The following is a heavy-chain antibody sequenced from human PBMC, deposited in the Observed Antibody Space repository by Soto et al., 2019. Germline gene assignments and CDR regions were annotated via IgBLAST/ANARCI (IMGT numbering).Heavy chain of an antibody. D-gene: IGHD3-16*01. J-gene: IGHJ4*02. CDR1: GFKFSNYA. V-gene: IGHV3-23*01. CDR2: ISATGGGT. CDR3: AKDRRAGGNSAFYFDF. Sequence: GGSLRLSCAASGFKFSNYAMSWVRQAPGKGLEWVSLISATGGGTYYADSVKGRFTISRDNSHNTLYLQVHSLTAEDTAVYYCAKDRRAGGNSAFYFDFWGPGAQVTVSS.